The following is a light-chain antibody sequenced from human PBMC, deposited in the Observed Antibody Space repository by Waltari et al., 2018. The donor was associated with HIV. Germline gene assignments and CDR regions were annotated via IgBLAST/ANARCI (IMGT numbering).Light chain of an antibody. J-gene: IGKJ1*01. CDR3: QQYNSWPRA. CDR2: KAS. CDR1: RSISSW. V-gene: IGKV1-5*03. Sequence: DIQLTQSPSTLSASVGDRVTITCRASRSISSWLAWYQQKPGKAPNLLIYKASTLESGVPSRFSGSGSGTEFTLTISSLQSEDFAVYYCQQYNSWPRAFGQGTKLEVK.